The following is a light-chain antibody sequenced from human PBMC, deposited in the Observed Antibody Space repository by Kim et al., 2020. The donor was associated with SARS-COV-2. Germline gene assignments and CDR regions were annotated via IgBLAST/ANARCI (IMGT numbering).Light chain of an antibody. J-gene: IGLJ3*02. CDR3: QSSDTSNHWV. CDR1: SGTIASSY. V-gene: IGLV6-57*03. Sequence: KTLPLSCTRISGTIASSYVTWYQQRPGSAPTSVIYEDYQRPSGVPDRFSGFIDRSSNSASLTISGLKTEDEADYYCQSSDTSNHWVFGGGTKLTVL. CDR2: EDY.